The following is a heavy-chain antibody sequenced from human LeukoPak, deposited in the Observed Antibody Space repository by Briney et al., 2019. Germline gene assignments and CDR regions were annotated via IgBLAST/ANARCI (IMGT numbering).Heavy chain of an antibody. V-gene: IGHV4-39*07. CDR3: ARITYCGGDWCRNFDL. CDR1: GGSISSSSYY. CDR2: IYYSGST. D-gene: IGHD2-21*02. Sequence: SETLSLTCTVSGGSISSSSYYWGWIRQPPGKGLEWIGSIYYSGSTYYNPSLRSRLTISVDTSKNQFSLKLSSVTAADTAVYYCARITYCGGDWCRNFDLWGRGTLVTVSS. J-gene: IGHJ2*01.